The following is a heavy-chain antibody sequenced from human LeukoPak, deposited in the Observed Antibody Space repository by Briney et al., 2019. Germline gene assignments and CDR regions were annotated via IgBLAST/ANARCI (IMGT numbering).Heavy chain of an antibody. D-gene: IGHD7-27*01. J-gene: IGHJ4*02. CDR3: ARALNWDQSSGIDY. Sequence: HPGGSLRLSCVASGFTFSSYAMHWVRQAPGKGLEWVAGISYDGSIKVYADSVKGRFTISRDNAKNSLYLQMNSLRAEDTVVYYCARALNWDQSSGIDYWGQGTLVTVSS. CDR1: GFTFSSYA. CDR2: ISYDGSIK. V-gene: IGHV3-30-3*01.